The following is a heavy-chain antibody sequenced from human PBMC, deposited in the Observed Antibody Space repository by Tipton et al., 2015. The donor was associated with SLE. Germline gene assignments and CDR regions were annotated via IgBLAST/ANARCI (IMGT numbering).Heavy chain of an antibody. J-gene: IGHJ4*02. CDR1: GGSSSTDY. V-gene: IGHV4-59*01. CDR3: ARTHLFSPFDF. Sequence: TLSLTCTVSGGSSSTDYWSWIRQPPGKGLEWIGYFYSSGVTNYNPSLKSRVTISLDTSKNQFSLELSSVTAADTAVYYCARTHLFSPFDFWGQGTLVTVSS. CDR2: FYSSGVT. D-gene: IGHD2-21*01.